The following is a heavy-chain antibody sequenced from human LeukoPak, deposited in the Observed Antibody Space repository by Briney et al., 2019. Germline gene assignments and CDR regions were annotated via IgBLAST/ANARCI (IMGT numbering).Heavy chain of an antibody. D-gene: IGHD3-10*01. CDR2: INAGNGNT. Sequence: ASVRVSCKASGYTFTSYAMHWVRQAPGQRLEWMGWINAGNGNTKYSQKFQGRVTITRDTSASTAYMELSSLRSEDTAVYYCARDRQYYYGSGSYYNYYYGMDVWGKGTTVTVSS. CDR3: ARDRQYYYGSGSYYNYYYGMDV. CDR1: GYTFTSYA. V-gene: IGHV1-3*01. J-gene: IGHJ6*04.